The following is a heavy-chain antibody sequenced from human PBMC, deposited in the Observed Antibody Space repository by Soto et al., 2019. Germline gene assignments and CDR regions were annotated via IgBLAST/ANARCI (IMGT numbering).Heavy chain of an antibody. V-gene: IGHV1-18*01. J-gene: IGHJ4*02. D-gene: IGHD2-2*02. CDR1: GYTFTDYG. CDR2: ISTYNGNT. Sequence: QVQLVQSGAEVKKPGASVKVSCKTSGYTFTDYGISWVRQAPGQGLEWMGWISTYNGNTNYAQKLQGRVTMTTDTSTSTVYMELRSLRSDDTAVYYCARDLGPAAIGDIAYWGQGTLVTVSS. CDR3: ARDLGPAAIGDIAY.